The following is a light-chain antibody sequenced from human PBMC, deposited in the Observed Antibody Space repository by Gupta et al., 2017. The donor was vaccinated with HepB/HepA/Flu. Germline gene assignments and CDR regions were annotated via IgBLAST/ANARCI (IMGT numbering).Light chain of an antibody. CDR3: QQSYSTPRT. J-gene: IGKJ1*01. CDR1: QSISSY. V-gene: IGKV1-39*01. Sequence: DIQMTQSPSSLSASVGDRVTITCRASQSISSYLNWYQQKPGKAPKLLIYAASSLQSGVPSRFSASGSGTDFTLTISILQPEDFATYYCQQSYSTPRTFGQGTKVEIK. CDR2: AAS.